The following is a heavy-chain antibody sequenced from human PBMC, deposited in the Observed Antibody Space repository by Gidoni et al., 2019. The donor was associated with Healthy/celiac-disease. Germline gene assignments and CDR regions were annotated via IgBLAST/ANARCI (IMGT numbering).Heavy chain of an antibody. J-gene: IGHJ6*02. CDR3: AKDLLLETGRSHYYYGMDV. CDR2: ISGSGGST. V-gene: IGHV3-23*01. CDR1: GFPFSSSA. Sequence: EVQLLESGGGLVQPGGSLRLSCAASGFPFSSSAMSWVRQAPGKGLEWVSAISGSGGSTYYADSVKGRFTISRDNSKNTLYLQMNSLRAEDTAVYYCAKDLLLETGRSHYYYGMDVWGQGTTVTVSS. D-gene: IGHD1-1*01.